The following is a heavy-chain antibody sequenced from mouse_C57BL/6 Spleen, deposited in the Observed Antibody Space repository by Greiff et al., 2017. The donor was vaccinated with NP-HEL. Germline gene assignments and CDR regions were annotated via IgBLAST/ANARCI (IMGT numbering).Heavy chain of an antibody. CDR1: GYAFTNYL. Sequence: VQLVESGAELVRPGTSVKVSCKASGYAFTNYLIEWVKQRPGQGLEWIGVINPGSGGTNYNEKFKGKATLTADKSSSTAYMQLSSLTSEDSAVYFCARELFDYWGQGTTLTVSS. J-gene: IGHJ2*01. CDR3: ARELFDY. V-gene: IGHV1-54*01. CDR2: INPGSGGT.